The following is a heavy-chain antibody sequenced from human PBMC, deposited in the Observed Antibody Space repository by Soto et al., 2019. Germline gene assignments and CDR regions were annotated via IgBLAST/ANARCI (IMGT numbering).Heavy chain of an antibody. V-gene: IGHV4-34*01. CDR2: INHSGST. Sequence: QVQLQQWGAGLLKPSETLSLTCAVYGGSFSGYYWSWSRQPPGTGLEWSGEINHSGSTNYNPSLKCRVTIPVDTSKHQFSLKLSSVTAADTAVYYCARSRPTTVTLQRYFDYWGQGTLVTVSS. CDR1: GGSFSGYY. CDR3: ARSRPTTVTLQRYFDY. D-gene: IGHD4-17*01. J-gene: IGHJ4*02.